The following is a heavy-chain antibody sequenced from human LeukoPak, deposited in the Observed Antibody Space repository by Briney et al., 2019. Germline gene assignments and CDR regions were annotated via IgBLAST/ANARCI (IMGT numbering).Heavy chain of an antibody. CDR1: GGSISGFY. V-gene: IGHV4-4*07. Sequence: PSETLSLTCTVSGGSISGFYWSWIRQPAGTGLEWIGRIYSSGNTHYNPSLRSRVTMSVDTSKCQFSLSLNYVTAADTALYYCARTSATGATFFDFWGQGILVTVSS. J-gene: IGHJ4*02. D-gene: IGHD1-26*01. CDR2: IYSSGNT. CDR3: ARTSATGATFFDF.